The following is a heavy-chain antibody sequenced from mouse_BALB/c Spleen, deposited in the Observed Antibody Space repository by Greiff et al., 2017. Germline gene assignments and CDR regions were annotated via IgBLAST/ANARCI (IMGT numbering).Heavy chain of an antibody. V-gene: IGHV1S135*01. J-gene: IGHJ4*01. CDR1: GYAFTSYN. CDR2: IDPYNGGT. Sequence: VQLQQSGPELVKPGASVKVSCKASGYAFTSYNMYWVKQSHGKSLEWIGYIDPYNGGTSYNQKLKGKATLTVDKSSSTAYMHLNSLTSEDSAVYYCTRYLYGNYLYYAMDYWGQGTSVTVSS. D-gene: IGHD2-10*02. CDR3: TRYLYGNYLYYAMDY.